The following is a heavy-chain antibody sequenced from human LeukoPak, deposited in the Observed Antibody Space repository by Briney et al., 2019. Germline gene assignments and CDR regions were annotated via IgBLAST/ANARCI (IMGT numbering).Heavy chain of an antibody. V-gene: IGHV3-23*01. CDR1: GFTFSSYA. CDR2: ISGSGGST. CDR3: AREGEGDTAMVILEYYFDY. Sequence: GGSLRLSCAASGFTFSSYAMSWVRQAPGKGLEWVSAISGSGGSTYYADSVKGRFTISRDNSKNTLYLQMNSLRAEDTAVYYCAREGEGDTAMVILEYYFDYWGQGTLVTVSS. J-gene: IGHJ4*02. D-gene: IGHD5-18*01.